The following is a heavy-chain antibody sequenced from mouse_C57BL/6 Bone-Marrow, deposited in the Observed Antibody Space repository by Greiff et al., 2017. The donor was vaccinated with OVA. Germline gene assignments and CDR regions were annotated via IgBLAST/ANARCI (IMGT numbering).Heavy chain of an antibody. J-gene: IGHJ4*01. D-gene: IGHD1-1*01. V-gene: IGHV14-4*01. Sequence: EVKLQQSGAELVRPGASVKLSCTASGFNIKDDYMHWVKQRPEQGLEWIGWIDPENGDTEYASKFQGKATITADTSSNTAYLQLSSLTSEDTAVYYCTTRGSSPYYYAMDYWGQGTSVTVSS. CDR3: TTRGSSPYYYAMDY. CDR2: IDPENGDT. CDR1: GFNIKDDY.